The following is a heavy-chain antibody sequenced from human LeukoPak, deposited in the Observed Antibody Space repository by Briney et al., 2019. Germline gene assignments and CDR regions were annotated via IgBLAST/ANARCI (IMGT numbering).Heavy chain of an antibody. Sequence: SVKVSCKASGGTFSSYAISWVRQAPGQGLEWMGGIIPIFGTANYAQKFQGRVTITPDESTSTAYMELSSLRSEDTAVYYCAVSSGSYLSPDYWGQGTLVTVSS. CDR3: AVSSGSYLSPDY. CDR2: IIPIFGTA. V-gene: IGHV1-69*13. J-gene: IGHJ4*02. CDR1: GGTFSSYA. D-gene: IGHD1-26*01.